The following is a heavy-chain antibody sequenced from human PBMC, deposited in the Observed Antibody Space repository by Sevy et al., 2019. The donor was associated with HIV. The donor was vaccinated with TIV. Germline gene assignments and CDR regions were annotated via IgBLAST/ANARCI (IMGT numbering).Heavy chain of an antibody. CDR2: FDPEDGDT. D-gene: IGHD3-22*01. Sequence: ASVKVSCKVSGYTLSDLSMYWVRQAPGKGLEWMGGFDPEDGDTIYARTFQGRVTMTEDTSTDTAYMELSSLRSEVTAVYYCATLEYFYDTSGYSSGDYWGQGTLVTVSS. CDR3: ATLEYFYDTSGYSSGDY. V-gene: IGHV1-24*01. J-gene: IGHJ4*02. CDR1: GYTLSDLS.